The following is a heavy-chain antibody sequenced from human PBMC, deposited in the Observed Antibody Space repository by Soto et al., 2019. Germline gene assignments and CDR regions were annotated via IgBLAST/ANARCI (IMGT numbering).Heavy chain of an antibody. V-gene: IGHV1-69*01. CDR3: ARDGGRHSGWIDY. CDR2: IIPIFGTA. Sequence: QVQLVQSGAEVKKPGSSVKVSCKASGGTFSSYSINWVRQAPGQGLEWMGEIIPIFGTANYAQKFQGSVTITADEATSTAYMELSSLRSEDTAVYYCARDGGRHSGWIDYWGQGTLVTVSS. D-gene: IGHD1-26*01. CDR1: GGTFSSYS. J-gene: IGHJ4*02.